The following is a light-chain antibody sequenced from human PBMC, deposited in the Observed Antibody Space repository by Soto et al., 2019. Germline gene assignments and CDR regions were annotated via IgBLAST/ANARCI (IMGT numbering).Light chain of an antibody. CDR3: QQYNSYSPGWT. CDR2: DAS. CDR1: QSISSW. Sequence: DIQMTQSPSTLSASVGDRVTITCRASQSISSWLAWYQQKPGKAPKLLIYDASSLESGVPSRLRGSGSGTDFTLTISSLQPDDFASYYCQQYNSYSPGWTFGQGTKVEIK. V-gene: IGKV1-5*01. J-gene: IGKJ1*01.